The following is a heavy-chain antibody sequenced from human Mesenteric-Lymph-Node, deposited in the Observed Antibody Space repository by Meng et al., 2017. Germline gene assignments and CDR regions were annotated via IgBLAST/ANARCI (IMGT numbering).Heavy chain of an antibody. CDR2: ITPSGGSP. V-gene: IGHV3-23*01. Sequence: GGSLRLSCAASGFIFSSYAVNWVRQAPGKGLEWVSGITPSGGSPIYADSVKGRFTVSRDNSKKTVYLQMNSLRAEDTAVYYCAKRYCSNGDCCGFDYWGQGTLVTVSS. J-gene: IGHJ4*02. D-gene: IGHD2-8*01. CDR3: AKRYCSNGDCCGFDY. CDR1: GFIFSSYA.